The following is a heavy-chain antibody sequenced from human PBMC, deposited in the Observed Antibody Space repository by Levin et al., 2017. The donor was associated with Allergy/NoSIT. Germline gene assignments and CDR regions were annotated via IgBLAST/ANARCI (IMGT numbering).Heavy chain of an antibody. J-gene: IGHJ5*02. Sequence: TSQTLSLTCTVSGGSISSSSYYWGWIRQPPGKGLEWIGSIYYSGSTYYNPSLKSRVTISVDTSKNQFSLKLSSVTAADTAVYYCARREGYSSSWYKVWFDPWGQGTLVTVSS. CDR2: IYYSGST. CDR1: GGSISSSSYY. CDR3: ARREGYSSSWYKVWFDP. V-gene: IGHV4-39*01. D-gene: IGHD6-13*01.